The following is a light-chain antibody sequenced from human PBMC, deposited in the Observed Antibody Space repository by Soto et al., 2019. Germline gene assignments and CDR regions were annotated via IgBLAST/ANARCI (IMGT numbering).Light chain of an antibody. CDR2: RNI. CDR1: SSNIGFNY. J-gene: IGLJ3*02. V-gene: IGLV1-47*01. CDR3: ATWDDSLRNGV. Sequence: QSVLTQPPSASGTPGQRVTISCSGTSSNIGFNYVFWYQHLPGTAPKLLIYRNIQRPSGAPDRFSGSKSGTSASLAISGLQSEDDGDYYCATWDDSLRNGVFGGGTKLTVL.